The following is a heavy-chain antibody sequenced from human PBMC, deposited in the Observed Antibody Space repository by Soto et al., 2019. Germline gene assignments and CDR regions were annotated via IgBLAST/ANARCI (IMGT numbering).Heavy chain of an antibody. CDR2: IYYSGSA. CDR1: GGSVSSGSYY. Sequence: QVQLQESGPGLVKPSETLSLTCTVSGGSVSSGSYYWSWIRQPPGKGLEWIGYIYYSGSANYNPSPQSRVTISVDTSKNQFSLKLSSVTAADTAVYYCARYYLERLTGPEYSFDIWGQGTMVTVSS. D-gene: IGHD1-1*01. CDR3: ARYYLERLTGPEYSFDI. V-gene: IGHV4-61*01. J-gene: IGHJ3*02.